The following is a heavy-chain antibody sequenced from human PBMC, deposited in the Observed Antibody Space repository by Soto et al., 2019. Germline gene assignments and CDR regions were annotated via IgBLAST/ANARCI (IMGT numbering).Heavy chain of an antibody. V-gene: IGHV4-39*07. CDR2: IDYRGTA. Sequence: SEILSLTCTVSGGSMSTSDYYWVLIRQTPGKGLEYIGNIDYRGTASYNPSLESRVTISTDTSKNQFSLKLSSVTAADTAVYYCARSPSYYDILTGYYSYYYGMDVWGQGTTVS. J-gene: IGHJ6*02. CDR3: ARSPSYYDILTGYYSYYYGMDV. D-gene: IGHD3-9*01. CDR1: GGSMSTSDYY.